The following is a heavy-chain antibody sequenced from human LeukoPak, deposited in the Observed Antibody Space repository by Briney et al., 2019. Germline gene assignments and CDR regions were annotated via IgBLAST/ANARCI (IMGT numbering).Heavy chain of an antibody. V-gene: IGHV1-69*13. CDR1: GYTFTSYD. Sequence: SVKVSCKASGYTFTSYDINWVRQAPGQGLEWMGGIIPIFGTANYAQKFQGRVTITADESTSTAYMELSSLRSEDTAVYYCARGGLYCSGGSCLRFDPWGQGTLVTVSS. D-gene: IGHD2-15*01. CDR2: IIPIFGTA. J-gene: IGHJ5*02. CDR3: ARGGLYCSGGSCLRFDP.